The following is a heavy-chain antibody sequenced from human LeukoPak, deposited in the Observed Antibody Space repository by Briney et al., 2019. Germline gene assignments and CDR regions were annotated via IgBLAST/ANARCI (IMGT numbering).Heavy chain of an antibody. CDR1: GGSISGYY. J-gene: IGHJ5*02. V-gene: IGHV4-59*01. D-gene: IGHD6-13*01. CDR3: ARGYSSSWYWFDP. Sequence: NPSETLSLTCTVSGGSISGYYWSWIRQPPGKGLEWIGYISYSGSTNYNPSLKSRVTLSVDTSKNQFSLKLSSVTAADTAVYHCARGYSSSWYWFDPWGQGTLVTVSS. CDR2: ISYSGST.